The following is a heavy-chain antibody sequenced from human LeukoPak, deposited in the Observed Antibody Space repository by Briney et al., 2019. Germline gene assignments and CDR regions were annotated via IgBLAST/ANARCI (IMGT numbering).Heavy chain of an antibody. CDR2: FDPEDGET. J-gene: IGHJ6*04. CDR1: GYTLTELS. CDR3: ATYYDISPSGDYYGMDV. Sequence: ASVKVSCKVSGYTLTELSMHWVRQAPGKGLEWMGGFDPEDGETIYAQKFQGRVTITEDTSTDTAYMELSSLRSEDTAVYYCATYYDISPSGDYYGMDVWGKGTTVTVSS. V-gene: IGHV1-24*01. D-gene: IGHD3-9*01.